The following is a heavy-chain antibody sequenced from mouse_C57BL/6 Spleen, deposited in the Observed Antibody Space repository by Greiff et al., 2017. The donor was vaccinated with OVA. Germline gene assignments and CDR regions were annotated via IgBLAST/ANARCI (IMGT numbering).Heavy chain of an antibody. CDR2: IDPETGGT. Sequence: QVQLKESGAELVRPGASVTLSCKASGYTFTDYEMHWVKQTPVHGLEWIGAIDPETGGTAYNQKFKGKAILTADKSSSTAYMELRSLTSEDSAVYYCTPITTVVALYYAMDYWGQGTSVTVSS. D-gene: IGHD1-1*01. J-gene: IGHJ4*01. CDR1: GYTFTDYE. V-gene: IGHV1-15*01. CDR3: TPITTVVALYYAMDY.